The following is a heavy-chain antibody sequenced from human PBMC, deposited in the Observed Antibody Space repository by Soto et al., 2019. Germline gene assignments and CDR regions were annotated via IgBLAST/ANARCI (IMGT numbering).Heavy chain of an antibody. V-gene: IGHV4-39*07. CDR2: IYHSGST. CDR1: GGSSSSGGYY. CDR3: ARGLGSGWYFDY. J-gene: IGHJ4*02. D-gene: IGHD6-19*01. Sequence: LETLSLTCTVSGGSSSSGGYYWSWIRQHPGKGLEWIGQIYHSGSTNYYPSLKSRVTISVDKSKNQFSLKLSSVTAADTAVYYCARGLGSGWYFDYWGQGTLVTVSS.